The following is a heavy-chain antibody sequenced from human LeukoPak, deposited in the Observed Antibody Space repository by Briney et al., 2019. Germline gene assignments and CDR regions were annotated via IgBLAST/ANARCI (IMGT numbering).Heavy chain of an antibody. J-gene: IGHJ4*02. CDR3: ARDFGMGVLSLDY. CDR1: GGAFSSYT. Sequence: GASVKVSCKASGGAFSSYTISWVRQAPGQGLEWMGRIIPILGIANYAQKFQGRVTITADKSTSTAYMELSSLRSEDTAVYYCARDFGMGVLSLDYWGQGTLVTVSS. D-gene: IGHD3-16*02. CDR2: IIPILGIA. V-gene: IGHV1-69*04.